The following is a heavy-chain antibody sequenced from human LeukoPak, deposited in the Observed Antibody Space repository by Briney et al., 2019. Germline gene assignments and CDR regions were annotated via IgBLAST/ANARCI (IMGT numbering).Heavy chain of an antibody. CDR3: ARTMVRGVFDY. V-gene: IGHV4-30-4*01. CDR2: IDYTGST. J-gene: IGHJ4*02. D-gene: IGHD3-10*01. Sequence: SETLSLTCTVSGGPISSGDYYWSWIRQPPGKGLEWIGYIDYTGSTNYNPPLKSRVTISVGTSKSQFSLKEYSVTAADTAVYYCARTMVRGVFDYWGQGILVTVSS. CDR1: GGPISSGDYY.